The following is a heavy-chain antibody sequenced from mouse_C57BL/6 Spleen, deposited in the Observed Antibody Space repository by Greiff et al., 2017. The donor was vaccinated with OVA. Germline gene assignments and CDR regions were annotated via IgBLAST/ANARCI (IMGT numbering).Heavy chain of an antibody. D-gene: IGHD1-1*01. CDR2: IYPGSGST. J-gene: IGHJ2*01. V-gene: IGHV1-55*01. CDR1: GYTFTSYW. Sequence: QVHVKQPGAELVKPGASVKMSCKASGYTFTSYWITWVKQRPGQGLEWIGDIYPGSGSTNYNEKFKSKATLTVDTSSSTAYMQLSSLTSEDSAVYYCASLITTVVANPFDYWGQGTTLTVSS. CDR3: ASLITTVVANPFDY.